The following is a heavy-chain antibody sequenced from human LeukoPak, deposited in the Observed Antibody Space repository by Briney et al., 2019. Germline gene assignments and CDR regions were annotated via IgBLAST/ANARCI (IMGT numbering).Heavy chain of an antibody. J-gene: IGHJ4*02. CDR3: ARRGLLRQHYDY. D-gene: IGHD3-9*01. Sequence: PGGSLRLSCAASGFTFRSYWMSWVRQAPGKGLEWVANINQDGSENYYVDSLKGRFTISGDNAKNSLYLQMNSLRAEDTAVYYCARRGLLRQHYDYWGQGTLVTVSS. CDR1: GFTFRSYW. CDR2: INQDGSEN. V-gene: IGHV3-7*01.